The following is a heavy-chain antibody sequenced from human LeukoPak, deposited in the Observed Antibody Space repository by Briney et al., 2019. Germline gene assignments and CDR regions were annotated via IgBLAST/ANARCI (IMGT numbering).Heavy chain of an antibody. CDR1: GYSISSDYF. Sequence: SETLSLTCGVSGYSISSDYFWGWIRQPPGKGLEWIRSIYHSGNTYYNPSLKSRVTISVDTSKNQFSLKLSSVTAADTAVYYCARRDCSSGSYRIFEYWGQGTLVTVSS. J-gene: IGHJ4*02. V-gene: IGHV4-38-2*01. CDR3: ARRDCSSGSYRIFEY. D-gene: IGHD2-2*01. CDR2: IYHSGNT.